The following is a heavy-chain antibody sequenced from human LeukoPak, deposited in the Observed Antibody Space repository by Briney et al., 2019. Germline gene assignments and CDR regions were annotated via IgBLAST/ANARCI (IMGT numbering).Heavy chain of an antibody. CDR1: GFTFSDYS. D-gene: IGHD2-2*01. J-gene: IGHJ4*02. CDR3: ARGPFGSCSSPSCYFFDY. V-gene: IGHV3-30*03. Sequence: GGSLRLSCAASGFTFSDYSMHWVRQTPGKGLQWVAGISHDGDNEYYPDSVMGRFTISRDNSKNTLYLQMNSLRGDDTAVYYCARGPFGSCSSPSCYFFDYWGQGSLVTVSS. CDR2: ISHDGDNE.